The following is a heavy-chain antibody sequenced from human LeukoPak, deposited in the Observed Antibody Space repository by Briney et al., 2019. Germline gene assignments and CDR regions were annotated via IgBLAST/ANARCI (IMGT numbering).Heavy chain of an antibody. D-gene: IGHD6-19*01. CDR2: IYPDDSDT. Sequence: GESLKISCTGSGYRFTSYWIGWVRQMPGKGLEWMGIIYPDDSDTRYNPSFQSQVTISADKSISTAYLQWSSLKASDTAMYYCARRGIAVAGANWFDPWGQGTLVTVSS. CDR1: GYRFTSYW. V-gene: IGHV5-51*01. CDR3: ARRGIAVAGANWFDP. J-gene: IGHJ5*02.